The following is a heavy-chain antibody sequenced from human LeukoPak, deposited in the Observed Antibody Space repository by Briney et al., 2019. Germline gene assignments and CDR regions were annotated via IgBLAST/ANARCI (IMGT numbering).Heavy chain of an antibody. CDR2: INGDGSRA. D-gene: IGHD6-13*01. CDR3: AREADISAAATGAFDI. V-gene: IGHV3-74*01. J-gene: IGHJ3*02. Sequence: GGSLRLSRAASGFTLSSYWMNWVRKVPGKGLVWVSHINGDGSRANYADSVKGRFTISRDNAKNTLYLQMNGLRADDMAVYYCAREADISAAATGAFDIWGQGTMVTVSS. CDR1: GFTLSSYW.